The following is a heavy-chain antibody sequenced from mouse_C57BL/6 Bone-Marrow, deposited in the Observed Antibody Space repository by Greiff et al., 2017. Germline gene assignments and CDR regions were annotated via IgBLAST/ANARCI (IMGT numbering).Heavy chain of an antibody. D-gene: IGHD2-4*01. CDR1: GYSFTGYF. CDR3: ARSTMITAYYFDY. V-gene: IGHV1-20*01. Sequence: EVQRVESGPELVKPGDSVKISCKASGYSFTGYFMNWVMQSHGKSLEWIGRINPYNGDTFYNQKFKGKATLTVDKSSSTAHMELRSLTSEDSAVYYCARSTMITAYYFDYWGQGTTLTVSS. J-gene: IGHJ2*01. CDR2: INPYNGDT.